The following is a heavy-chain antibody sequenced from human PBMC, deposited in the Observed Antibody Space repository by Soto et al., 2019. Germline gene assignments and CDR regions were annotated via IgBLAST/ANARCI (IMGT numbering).Heavy chain of an antibody. D-gene: IGHD1-1*01. CDR1: GFTFSSYA. Sequence: EVPVLESGGGLVQPGGSLRLSCAASGFTFSSYAMSWVRQAPGKGLEWVSVISGGGGRIFYADSVKGRFTISRDNSRNSVYLQMRSLRDEETAIYHCAKELRLERGYFDYWGQGTLVTVSS. CDR2: ISGGGGRI. V-gene: IGHV3-23*01. J-gene: IGHJ4*02. CDR3: AKELRLERGYFDY.